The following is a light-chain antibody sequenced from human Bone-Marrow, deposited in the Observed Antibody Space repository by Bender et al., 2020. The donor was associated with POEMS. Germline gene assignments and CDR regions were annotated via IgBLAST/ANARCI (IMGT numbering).Light chain of an antibody. CDR1: SSNIGAHA. CDR2: PSH. J-gene: IGLJ3*02. V-gene: IGLV1-44*01. CDR3: ATWDVSLNGGV. Sequence: QSVLTQPPSASGTPGQRVTISCSGGSSNIGAHAVNWYQHLPGTAPKLLIYPSHRRPSEVPDRFSGSRSGTSASLAISGLQSEDEADYYCATWDVSLNGGVFGGGTKLTVL.